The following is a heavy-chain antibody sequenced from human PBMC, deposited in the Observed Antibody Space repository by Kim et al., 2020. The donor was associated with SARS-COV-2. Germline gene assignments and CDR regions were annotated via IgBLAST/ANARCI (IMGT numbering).Heavy chain of an antibody. V-gene: IGHV4-31*03. CDR2: IYYSGST. Sequence: SETLSLTCTVSGGSISSGGYYWSWIRQHPGKGLEWIGYIYYSGSTYYNPSLKSRVTISVDTSKNQFSLKLSSVTAADTAVYYCARYDSTALKFDYWGQGTLVTVSS. J-gene: IGHJ4*02. CDR1: GGSISSGGYY. D-gene: IGHD3-3*01. CDR3: ARYDSTALKFDY.